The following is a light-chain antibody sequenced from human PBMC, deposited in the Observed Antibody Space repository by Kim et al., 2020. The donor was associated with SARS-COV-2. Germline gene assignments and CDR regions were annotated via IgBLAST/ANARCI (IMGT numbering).Light chain of an antibody. V-gene: IGLV2-14*01. CDR3: SSYTSSNTWV. CDR1: SSDVGGYNY. CDR2: GVS. Sequence: QSALTQPASVSASPGQSITISCTGTSSDVGGYNYVSWYQQHPGKAPKLMLYGVSKRPSGVSNRFSGSKSGNTASLTISGLQAEDEADYYCSSYTSSNTWVFGGGTKLTVL. J-gene: IGLJ3*02.